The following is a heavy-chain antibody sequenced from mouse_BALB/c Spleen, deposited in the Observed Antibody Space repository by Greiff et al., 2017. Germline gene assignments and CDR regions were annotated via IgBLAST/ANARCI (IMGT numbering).Heavy chain of an antibody. Sequence: DVMLVESGGGLVQPGGSLRLSCATSGFTFSDFYMEWVRQPPGKRLEWIAASRNKANDYTTEYSASVKGRFIVSRDTSQSILYLQMNALRAEDTAIYYCARAHYAMDYWGQGTSVTVSS. CDR3: ARAHYAMDY. CDR2: SRNKANDYTT. J-gene: IGHJ4*01. CDR1: GFTFSDFY. V-gene: IGHV7-1*02.